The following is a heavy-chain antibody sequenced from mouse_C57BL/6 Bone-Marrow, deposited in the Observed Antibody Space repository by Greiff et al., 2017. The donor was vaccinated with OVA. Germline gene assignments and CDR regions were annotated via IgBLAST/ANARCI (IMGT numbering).Heavy chain of an antibody. V-gene: IGHV1-54*01. CDR2: INPGSGGT. Sequence: VQLQQSGAELVRPGTSVKVSCKASGYAFTNYLIEWVKQRPGQGLEWIGVINPGSGGTNYNEKFKGKATLTADKSSSTAYMQLSSLTSEDSAVYFCARRGLSFAYWGQETLVTVSA. CDR3: ARRGLSFAY. J-gene: IGHJ3*01. CDR1: GYAFTNYL. D-gene: IGHD3-3*01.